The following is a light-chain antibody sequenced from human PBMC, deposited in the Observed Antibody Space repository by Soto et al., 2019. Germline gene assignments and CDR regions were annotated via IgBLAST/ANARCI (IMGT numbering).Light chain of an antibody. CDR3: YCAADDNPSI. CDR2: RDT. Sequence: SYELTQPSSVSVSPGQTVWITCSGAVLRKRYTRWLQQKPGQAPVLLMYRDTERPSGIPERFSGSSSGTTVTLAINGAQLEDEADYYCYCAADDNPSIFGPGTKLTVL. J-gene: IGLJ1*01. V-gene: IGLV3-27*01. CDR1: VLRKRY.